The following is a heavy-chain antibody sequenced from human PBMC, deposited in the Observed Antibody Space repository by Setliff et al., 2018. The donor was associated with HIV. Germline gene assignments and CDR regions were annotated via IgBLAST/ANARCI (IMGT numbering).Heavy chain of an antibody. Sequence: SETLSLTCAVYGGSFSGYYWSWIRQPPGKGLEWIGEINHSGSTNYNPSLKSRVTISVDTSKNQFSLKLSSVTPADTAVYYCATNPYQLLNFDYWGQGTLVTVSS. CDR2: INHSGST. V-gene: IGHV4-34*01. D-gene: IGHD2-2*01. J-gene: IGHJ4*02. CDR1: GGSFSGYY. CDR3: ATNPYQLLNFDY.